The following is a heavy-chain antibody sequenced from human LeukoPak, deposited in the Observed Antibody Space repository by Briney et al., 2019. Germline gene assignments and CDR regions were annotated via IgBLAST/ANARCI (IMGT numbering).Heavy chain of an antibody. D-gene: IGHD4-17*01. CDR2: IYSSGST. V-gene: IGHV4-4*07. CDR3: ARDFGYGDYFFDD. J-gene: IGHJ4*02. Sequence: SETLSLTCTVSGGSISSYYWSWIRQPAGKGLEWIGRIYSSGSTDYSPSLKSRVTISVDTSKNQFSLKLSSVTAADTAVYYCARDFGYGDYFFDDWGQGTLVTVSS. CDR1: GGSISSYY.